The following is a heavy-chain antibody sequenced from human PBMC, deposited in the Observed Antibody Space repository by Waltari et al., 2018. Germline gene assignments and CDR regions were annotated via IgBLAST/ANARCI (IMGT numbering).Heavy chain of an antibody. CDR2: IEKDGSET. CDR1: GFMFSSFW. D-gene: IGHD3-10*01. J-gene: IGHJ5*02. Sequence: EVQLVEAGGGLVQPGGSLRLSCAGTGFMFSSFWRHRVRQSPGRGLEWVARIEKDGSETTYADSVKGRFTISRDNAKKTLFLQMHSLRVEDAAVYYCARDLNYHGSGRLGHWGQGTRVTVSP. CDR3: ARDLNYHGSGRLGH. V-gene: IGHV3-74*01.